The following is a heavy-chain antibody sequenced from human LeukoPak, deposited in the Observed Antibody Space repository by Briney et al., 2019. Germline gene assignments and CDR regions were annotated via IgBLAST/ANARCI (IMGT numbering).Heavy chain of an antibody. V-gene: IGHV4-59*11. CDR3: ARDLVTVTKGFDI. J-gene: IGHJ3*02. D-gene: IGHD4-17*01. Sequence: SETLSLTCAVSGDSFSSHYWTWIRQFPGTGLEWIGYISHIGRTNYNPSLKSRVTIPIDTSKNQFSLKLRSVTAADTAVYYCARDLVTVTKGFDIWGQGTMVSVSS. CDR2: ISHIGRT. CDR1: GDSFSSHY.